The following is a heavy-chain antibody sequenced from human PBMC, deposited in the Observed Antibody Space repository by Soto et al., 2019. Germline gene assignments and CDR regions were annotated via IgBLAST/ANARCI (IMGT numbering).Heavy chain of an antibody. CDR1: VFRFSDHY. D-gene: IGHD3-10*01. V-gene: IGHV3-11*01. CDR3: ASDPYYYASGF. Sequence: GGSLRLSCASSVFRFSDHYMTWIRQAPGKWLEWVSKISGDGTTIYYADSVKGRFTVSRDNAKNSVYLQMNSLRAEDTAVYYCASDPYYYASGFWGQGTLVTVSS. CDR2: ISGDGTTI. J-gene: IGHJ4*02.